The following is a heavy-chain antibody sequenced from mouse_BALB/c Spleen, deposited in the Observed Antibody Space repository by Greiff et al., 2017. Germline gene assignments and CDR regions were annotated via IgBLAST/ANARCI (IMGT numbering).Heavy chain of an antibody. Sequence: VQLQQSGAELVRSGASVKLSCTASGFNIKDYYMHWVKQRPEQGLEWIGWIDPENGDTEYAPKFQGKATMTADTSSNTAYLQLSSLTSEDTAVYYCNAGQLGPLAYWGQGTLVTVSA. D-gene: IGHD3-2*01. J-gene: IGHJ3*01. CDR1: GFNIKDYY. CDR2: IDPENGDT. CDR3: NAGQLGPLAY. V-gene: IGHV14-4*02.